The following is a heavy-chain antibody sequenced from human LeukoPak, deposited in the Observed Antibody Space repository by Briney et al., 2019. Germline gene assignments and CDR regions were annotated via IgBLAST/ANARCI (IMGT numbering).Heavy chain of an antibody. CDR1: GGSISSGGYY. Sequence: KPSQTLSLTCTVSGGSISSGGYYWSWIRQPPGKGLEWIGYIYHSGSTYYNPSLKSRVTISVDRSKNQFSLKLSSVTAADTAVYYCARDEEDVDIVATIKGAFDIWGQGTMVTVSS. V-gene: IGHV4-30-2*01. CDR3: ARDEEDVDIVATIKGAFDI. D-gene: IGHD5-12*01. CDR2: IYHSGST. J-gene: IGHJ3*02.